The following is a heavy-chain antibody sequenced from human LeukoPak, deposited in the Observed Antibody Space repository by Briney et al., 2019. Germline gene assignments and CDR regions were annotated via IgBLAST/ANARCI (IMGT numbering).Heavy chain of an antibody. CDR2: IIPIFGTA. CDR1: GGTFSSYA. CDR3: ARDRADSSGYYYRFDY. Sequence: GASVEVSCKASGGTFSSYAISWVRQAPGQGLEWMGGIIPIFGTANYAQKFQGRVTITTDESTSTAYMELSSLRSEDTAVYYCARDRADSSGYYYRFDYWGQEPWSPSPQ. J-gene: IGHJ4*01. V-gene: IGHV1-69*05. D-gene: IGHD3-22*01.